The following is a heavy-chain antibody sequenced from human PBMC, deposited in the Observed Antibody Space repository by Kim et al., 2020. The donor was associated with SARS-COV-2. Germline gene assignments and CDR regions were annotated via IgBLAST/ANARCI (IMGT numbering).Heavy chain of an antibody. V-gene: IGHV5-51*01. J-gene: IGHJ4*02. Sequence: SPSFQGQVTISADKSISTAYLQWSSLKASDTAMYYCARAVVVAAKCYFDYWGQGTLVTVSS. D-gene: IGHD2-15*01. CDR3: ARAVVVAAKCYFDY.